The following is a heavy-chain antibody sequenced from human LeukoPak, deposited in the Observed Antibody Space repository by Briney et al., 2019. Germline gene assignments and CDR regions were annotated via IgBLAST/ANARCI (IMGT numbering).Heavy chain of an antibody. V-gene: IGHV1-2*06. J-gene: IGHJ4*02. CDR2: INPNSGGT. D-gene: IGHD3-10*01. CDR1: GYTFTDYY. CDR3: ARAAYYYGSGSYSGY. Sequence: EASVKVSCKTSGYTFTDYYMHWVRQAPGQGLEWMGRINPNSGGTNYAQKFQGRVTMTRDTSISTAYMELSSLRSDDTAVYYCARAAYYYGSGSYSGYWGQGTLVTVSS.